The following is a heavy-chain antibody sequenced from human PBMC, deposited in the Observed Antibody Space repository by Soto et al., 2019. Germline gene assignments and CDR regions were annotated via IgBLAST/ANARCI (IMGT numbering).Heavy chain of an antibody. CDR2: IIPIFGTA. CDR3: ARSPYYYDSSGYEGWFDP. D-gene: IGHD3-22*01. CDR1: GGTFSSYA. J-gene: IGHJ5*02. V-gene: IGHV1-69*01. Sequence: QVQLVQSGAAVKKPGSSVKVSCKASGGTFSSYAISWVRQAPGQGLEWMGGIIPIFGTANYAQKFQGRVTITADESTSTAYMELSSLRSEDTAVYYCARSPYYYDSSGYEGWFDPWGQGTLVTVSS.